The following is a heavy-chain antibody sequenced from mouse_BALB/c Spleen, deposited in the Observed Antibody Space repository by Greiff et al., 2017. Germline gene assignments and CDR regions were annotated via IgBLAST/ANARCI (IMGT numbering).Heavy chain of an antibody. J-gene: IGHJ2*01. CDR2: IDTSDSYT. V-gene: IGHV1-69*01. Sequence: QVQLQQPGAELVMPGASVKMSCKASGYTFTDYWMHWVKQRPGQGLEWIGAIDTSDSYTSYNQKFKGKATLTADKSSSTAYMELRSLTSEDSAVYYCTKTTVVASDYWGQGTTLTVSS. D-gene: IGHD1-1*01. CDR1: GYTFTDYW. CDR3: TKTTVVASDY.